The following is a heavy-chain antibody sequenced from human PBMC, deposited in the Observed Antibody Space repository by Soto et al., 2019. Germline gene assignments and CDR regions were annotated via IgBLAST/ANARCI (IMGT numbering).Heavy chain of an antibody. D-gene: IGHD3-3*01. Sequence: ASVKVSCKASGYTFTGYYMHWVRQAPGQGLEWMGWINPNSGGTNYAQKFQGWVTMTRDTSISTAYMELSRLRSDDTAVYYCARDPFPKVESYYYYGMDVWGQGTTVTVSS. CDR3: ARDPFPKVESYYYYGMDV. CDR2: INPNSGGT. V-gene: IGHV1-2*04. CDR1: GYTFTGYY. J-gene: IGHJ6*02.